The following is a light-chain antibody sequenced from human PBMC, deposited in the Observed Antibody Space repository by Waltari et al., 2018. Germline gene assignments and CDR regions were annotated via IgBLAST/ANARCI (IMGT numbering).Light chain of an antibody. CDR3: SSYAGSIFVV. V-gene: IGLV2-8*01. CDR1: SSDVGGYNY. J-gene: IGLJ2*01. CDR2: EVS. Sequence: ALTQPPPASGSPGQSVTISCVATSSDVGGYNYVSWYQQHPGKAPKLMIYEVSKRPSGVPDRFSGSKSGNTASLAVSGLQPEDEADYYCSSYAGSIFVVFGGGTKLTVL.